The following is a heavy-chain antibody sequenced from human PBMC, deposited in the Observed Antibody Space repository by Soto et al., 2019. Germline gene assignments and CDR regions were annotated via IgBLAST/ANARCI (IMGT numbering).Heavy chain of an antibody. V-gene: IGHV4-4*02. D-gene: IGHD3-10*01. CDR2: IYHSGST. CDR1: GGSISSSNW. Sequence: PSETLSLTCAVSGGSISSSNWWSWVRQPPGKGLEWIGEIYHSGSTNYNPSLKSRVTISVDKSKNQFSLNLSSVTAADTAVYYCARSLTTLPNTYYYGSGSRIRMRWFDPWGQGTLVTVSS. J-gene: IGHJ5*02. CDR3: ARSLTTLPNTYYYGSGSRIRMRWFDP.